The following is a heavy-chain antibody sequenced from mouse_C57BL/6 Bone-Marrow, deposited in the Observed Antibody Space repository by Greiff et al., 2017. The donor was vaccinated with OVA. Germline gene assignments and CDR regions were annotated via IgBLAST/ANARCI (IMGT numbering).Heavy chain of an antibody. V-gene: IGHV5-17*01. CDR2: ISSGSSTI. J-gene: IGHJ3*01. CDR3: ARDYYGNYVRFAY. Sequence: EVKLEESGGGLVKPGGSLKLSCAASGFTFSDYGMHWVRQAPEKGLEWVAYISSGSSTIYYADTVKGRFTISRDNAKNTLFLQMTSLRSEDTAMYYCARDYYGNYVRFAYWGQGTLVTVSA. CDR1: GFTFSDYG. D-gene: IGHD2-1*01.